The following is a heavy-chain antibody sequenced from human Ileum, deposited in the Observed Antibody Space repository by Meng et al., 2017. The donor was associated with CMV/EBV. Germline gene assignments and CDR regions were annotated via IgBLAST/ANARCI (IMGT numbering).Heavy chain of an antibody. D-gene: IGHD6-13*01. J-gene: IGHJ4*02. V-gene: IGHV3-21*01. CDR2: ISSSSYI. Sequence: GESLKISCAASGFTFSSYSMNWVRQAPGKGLEWVSSISSSSYIYYADSVKGRFTISRDNAKNSLYLQMNSLRAEDTAVYYCARDGGYSSSWYLFDYWGQGTLVTVSS. CDR1: GFTFSSYS. CDR3: ARDGGYSSSWYLFDY.